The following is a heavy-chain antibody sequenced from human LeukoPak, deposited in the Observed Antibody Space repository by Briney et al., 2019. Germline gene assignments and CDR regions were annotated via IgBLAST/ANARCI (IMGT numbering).Heavy chain of an antibody. D-gene: IGHD3-3*01. CDR3: ARASEWYPLSPFDP. Sequence: PETLSLTCAVYGGSFSGYYWSWIRQPPGKGLEWIGEINHSGSTNYNPSLKSRVTISVDTSKNQFSLKLSTVTAADTAVYYCARASEWYPLSPFDPWGQGTLVTVSS. J-gene: IGHJ5*02. V-gene: IGHV4-34*01. CDR1: GGSFSGYY. CDR2: INHSGST.